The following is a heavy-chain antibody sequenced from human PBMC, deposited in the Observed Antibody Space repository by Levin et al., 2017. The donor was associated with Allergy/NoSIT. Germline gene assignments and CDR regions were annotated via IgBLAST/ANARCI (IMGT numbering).Heavy chain of an antibody. CDR2: ISNTGVTI. J-gene: IGHJ4*02. Sequence: GGSLRLSCAASGFTFSDYYMSWIRQAPGMGLECVSYISNTGVTIYYADSVKGRFTISRDNAKNSLYLQMSSLRAEDTAVYYCARGPRGGSYYFDYWGQGALVTVSS. D-gene: IGHD1-26*01. CDR1: GFTFSDYY. CDR3: ARGPRGGSYYFDY. V-gene: IGHV3-11*01.